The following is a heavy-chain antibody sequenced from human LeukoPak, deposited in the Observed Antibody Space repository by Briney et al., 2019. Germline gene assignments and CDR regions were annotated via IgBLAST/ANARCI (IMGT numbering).Heavy chain of an antibody. CDR3: AKDYADSSGWYRAFDI. CDR1: VFTFSSYA. D-gene: IGHD6-19*01. V-gene: IGHV3-23*01. Sequence: GGSLRLSCAASVFTFSSYAMSWVRQAPGKGLEWVSAISGSGGSTYYADSVKGRFTISRDNSKNTLYLQMNSLRAEDTAVYYCAKDYADSSGWYRAFDIWGQGTMVTVSS. CDR2: ISGSGGST. J-gene: IGHJ3*02.